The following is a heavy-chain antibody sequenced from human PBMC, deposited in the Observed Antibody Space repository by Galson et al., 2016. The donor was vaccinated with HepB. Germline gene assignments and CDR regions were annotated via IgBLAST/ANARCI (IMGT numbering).Heavy chain of an antibody. D-gene: IGHD2/OR15-2a*01. J-gene: IGHJ4*02. CDR3: AKRHEYCPPVGCSVDY. V-gene: IGHV3-30*18. CDR1: GFLFRSYG. CDR2: DSVHGGRK. Sequence: SLRLSCAGSGFLFRSYGMHWVRQAPGKGLEWVAADSVHGGRKFYADVVKGRFTISRDSANNMLFLQMSSLRDDDTAVYFCAKRHEYCPPVGCSVDYWGQGTLVSVSS.